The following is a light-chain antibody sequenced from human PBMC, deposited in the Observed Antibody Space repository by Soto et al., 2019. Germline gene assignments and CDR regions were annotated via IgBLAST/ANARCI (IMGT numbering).Light chain of an antibody. V-gene: IGKV3-20*01. CDR3: QQYGYSLFT. J-gene: IGKJ5*01. CDR2: SAS. Sequence: EVVLTQSPGTLSLSQGEGATLSCRASLSVSTLYLAWYQQKPGQAPRLLIHSASHRASGIPDRFSGSGSGTDFTLTITRVEHEDFAVYYCQQYGYSLFTFGQGTRLEIK. CDR1: LSVSTLY.